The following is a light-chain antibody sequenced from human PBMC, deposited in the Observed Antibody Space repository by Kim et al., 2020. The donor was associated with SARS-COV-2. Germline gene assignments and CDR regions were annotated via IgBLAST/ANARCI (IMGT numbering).Light chain of an antibody. CDR3: QQYYTVPLT. CDR2: WAS. CDR1: QSVLYNSNNKNC. Sequence: ATINCKSSQSVLYNSNNKNCVAWYQQKPGQPPKLIINWASTRESGVPDRFSGSGSGTDFTLSISNLQAEDVAVYYCQQYYTVPLTFGGGTKVDIK. J-gene: IGKJ4*01. V-gene: IGKV4-1*01.